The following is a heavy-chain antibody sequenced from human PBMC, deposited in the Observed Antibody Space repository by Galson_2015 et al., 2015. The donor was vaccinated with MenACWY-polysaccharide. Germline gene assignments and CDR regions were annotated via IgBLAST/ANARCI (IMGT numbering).Heavy chain of an antibody. CDR1: GFNFRGNG. J-gene: IGHJ4*02. CDR2: IRNDEISK. Sequence: SLRLSCAASGFNFRGNGMHWVRQAPGNGLEWVALIRNDEISKHYIDAVKGRFSISRDTSKNTLYLQMNTLRPEDTAVYYCARNPSRLDIAAASNWGQGALVTVSS. V-gene: IGHV3-30*02. CDR3: ARNPSRLDIAAASN. D-gene: IGHD6-13*01.